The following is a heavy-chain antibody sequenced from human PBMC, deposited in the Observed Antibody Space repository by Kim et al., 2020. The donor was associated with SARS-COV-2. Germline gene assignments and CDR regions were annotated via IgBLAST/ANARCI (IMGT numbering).Heavy chain of an antibody. CDR3: ARQQRNNGYYPDF. D-gene: IGHD3-22*01. J-gene: IGHJ4*02. Sequence: SETLSLTCTVSGGSINSNTYYWGWIRQPPGKGLEWIGSIYYSGTSYYNTSLESRVTISVDTSKNQFSLKLSSVTAADTAVYYCARQQRNNGYYPDFWGQGTLVTVSS. CDR1: GGSINSNTYY. V-gene: IGHV4-39*01. CDR2: IYYSGTS.